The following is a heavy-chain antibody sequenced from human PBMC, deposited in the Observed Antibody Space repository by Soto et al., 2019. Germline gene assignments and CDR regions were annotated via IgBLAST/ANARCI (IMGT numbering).Heavy chain of an antibody. Sequence: ASVKVSCKVSGYTLTELSMHWVRQAPGKGLEWMGGFDPEDGETIYAQKFQGRVTMTEDTSTDTAYMELSSLRSEDTAVYYCATGYCSGGSCPVSMDVWGKGTTVTVSS. CDR3: ATGYCSGGSCPVSMDV. D-gene: IGHD2-15*01. J-gene: IGHJ6*04. CDR1: GYTLTELS. V-gene: IGHV1-24*01. CDR2: FDPEDGET.